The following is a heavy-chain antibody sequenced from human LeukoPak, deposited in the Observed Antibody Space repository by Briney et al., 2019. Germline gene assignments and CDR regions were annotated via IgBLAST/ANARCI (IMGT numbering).Heavy chain of an antibody. D-gene: IGHD1-26*01. CDR3: ARVISWELLRDWFDP. CDR1: GGSISNGDYY. J-gene: IGHJ5*02. V-gene: IGHV4-30-4*08. CDR2: IYYSGST. Sequence: SETLSLTCTVSGGSISNGDYYWSWIRQPPGEGLEWIGYIYYSGSTYYNPSLKSRVTISVDTSKNQFSLKLSSVTAADTAVYYCARVISWELLRDWFDPWGQGTLVTVSS.